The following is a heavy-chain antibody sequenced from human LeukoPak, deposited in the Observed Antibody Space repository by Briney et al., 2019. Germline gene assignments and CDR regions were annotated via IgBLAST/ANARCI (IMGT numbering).Heavy chain of an antibody. J-gene: IGHJ4*02. Sequence: ASVTVSCKASGYTFTGYYIHWVRQAPGQGLEWMGWINPNSGGTNYAQKFQGRVTMTRDTSISTAYMELSRLRSDDTAVYYCVLWFGELYYFDYWGQGTLVTVSS. CDR1: GYTFTGYY. CDR3: VLWFGELYYFDY. V-gene: IGHV1-2*02. D-gene: IGHD3-10*01. CDR2: INPNSGGT.